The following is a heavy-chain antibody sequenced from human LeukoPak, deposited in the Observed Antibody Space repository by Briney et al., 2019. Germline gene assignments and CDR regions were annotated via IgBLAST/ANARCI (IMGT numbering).Heavy chain of an antibody. CDR1: GFTFSSYW. CDR2: INGDGSTT. V-gene: IGHV3-74*01. J-gene: IGHJ4*02. Sequence: PGGSLRLSCAASGFTFSSYWMYWVRQAPGKGLAWVSRINGDGSTTVYADSVKGRFTISRDNAKNTLYLQINSLRAEDTAVYYCAAGVVASWGQGTLVTVSS. D-gene: IGHD3-3*01. CDR3: AAGVVAS.